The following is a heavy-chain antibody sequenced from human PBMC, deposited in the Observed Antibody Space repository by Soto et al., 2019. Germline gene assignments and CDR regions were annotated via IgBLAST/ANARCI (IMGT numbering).Heavy chain of an antibody. D-gene: IGHD1-26*01. J-gene: IGHJ6*02. V-gene: IGHV3-48*01. CDR2: ISSSSTI. Sequence: GGSLRLSCAASGFTFSSYSMNWVRQAPGKGLEWVSYISSSSTIYYADSVKGRFTISRDNAKNSLYLQMNSLRAEDTAVYYCARDCIVGATFLKQGYYYGMDVWGQGTTVTVSS. CDR1: GFTFSSYS. CDR3: ARDCIVGATFLKQGYYYGMDV.